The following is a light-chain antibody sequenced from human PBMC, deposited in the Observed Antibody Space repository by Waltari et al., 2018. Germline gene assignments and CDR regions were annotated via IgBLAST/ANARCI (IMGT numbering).Light chain of an antibody. CDR1: NIRFKA. V-gene: IGLV3-21*02. J-gene: IGLJ3*02. Sequence: YVLTQPPSVSVAPGQTARLPCGGDNIRFKAVHWYQQKTGQAPMLLPYADNVRPSGIPERFSGSKSGDTATLTITRVEAGDEADYYCQVWDTDSDHLFGGGTKLTVL. CDR3: QVWDTDSDHL. CDR2: ADN.